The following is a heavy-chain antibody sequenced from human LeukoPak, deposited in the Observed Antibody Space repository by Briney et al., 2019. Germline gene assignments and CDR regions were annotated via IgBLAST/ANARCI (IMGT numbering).Heavy chain of an antibody. D-gene: IGHD6-6*01. CDR3: AREPLEYSSSEDAFDI. CDR1: GFTVSSNY. J-gene: IGHJ3*02. Sequence: GGSLRLSCAASGFTVSSNYMSWVRQAPGKGLEWVSVIYSGGSTYYADSVKGRFTISRDNSKNTLYLQMNSLRAEDTAVYYCAREPLEYSSSEDAFDIWGQGTMVTVSS. CDR2: IYSGGST. V-gene: IGHV3-53*01.